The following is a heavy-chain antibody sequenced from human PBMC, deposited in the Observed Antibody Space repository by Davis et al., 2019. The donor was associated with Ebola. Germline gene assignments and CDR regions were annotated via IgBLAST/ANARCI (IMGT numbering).Heavy chain of an antibody. CDR2: INHSGST. Sequence: PSETLSLTCTVSGGSISSYYWSWIRQPPGKGLEWIGEINHSGSTNYNPSLKSRVTISVDTSKNQFSLKLSSVTAADTAVYYCASLPPILTGPRTAFDPWGQGTLVTVSS. CDR3: ASLPPILTGPRTAFDP. D-gene: IGHD3-9*01. J-gene: IGHJ5*02. V-gene: IGHV4-34*01. CDR1: GGSISSYY.